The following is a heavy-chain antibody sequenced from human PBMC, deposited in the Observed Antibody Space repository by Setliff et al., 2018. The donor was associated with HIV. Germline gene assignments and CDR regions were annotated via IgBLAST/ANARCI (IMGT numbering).Heavy chain of an antibody. Sequence: CKGSGYSFTSYWIGWVRQMPGKGLEWMGIIYPGDSDTRYSPSFQGQVTISADKSISTAYLQWSSLKASDTAMYYCARPNYYDSSGFNDAFDIWGQGTMVTVSS. CDR2: IYPGDSDT. V-gene: IGHV5-51*01. CDR1: GYSFTSYW. J-gene: IGHJ3*02. D-gene: IGHD3-22*01. CDR3: ARPNYYDSSGFNDAFDI.